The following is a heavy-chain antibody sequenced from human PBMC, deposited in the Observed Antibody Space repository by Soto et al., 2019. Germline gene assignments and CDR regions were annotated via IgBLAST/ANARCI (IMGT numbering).Heavy chain of an antibody. CDR1: GGSISSSSYY. CDR3: ARHGLRFWEWLFPWDYYGMDV. J-gene: IGHJ6*02. Sequence: SETLSLTCTVSGGSISSSSYYWGWIRQPPGKGLEWIGSIYYSGSTYYNPSLKSRVTISVDTSKNQFSLKLSSVTAADTAVYYCARHGLRFWEWLFPWDYYGMDVWGQGTTVTVSS. D-gene: IGHD3-3*01. V-gene: IGHV4-39*01. CDR2: IYYSGST.